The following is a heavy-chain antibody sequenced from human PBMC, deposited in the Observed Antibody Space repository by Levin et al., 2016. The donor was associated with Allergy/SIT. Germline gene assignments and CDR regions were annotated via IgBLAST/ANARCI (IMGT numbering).Heavy chain of an antibody. J-gene: IGHJ6*02. CDR2: ISSSSSTI. V-gene: IGHV3-48*02. CDR3: ARDATGYSSSQNRRDSPRWVTLPRSGMDV. D-gene: IGHD6-19*01. Sequence: WIRQPPGKGLEWVSYISSSSSTIYYADSVKGRFTISRDNAKNSLYLQMNSLRDEDTAVYYCARDATGYSSSQNRRDSPRWVTLPRSGMDVWGQGTTVTVSS.